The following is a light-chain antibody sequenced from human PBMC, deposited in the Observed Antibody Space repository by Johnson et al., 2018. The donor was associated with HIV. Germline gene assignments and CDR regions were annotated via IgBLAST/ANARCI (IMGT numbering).Light chain of an antibody. J-gene: IGLJ1*01. CDR1: SSNIGNNY. Sequence: QSVLTQPPSVSAAPGQKVTISCSGSSSNIGNNYVSWYQQLPGTAPKLLIYDNNKRPSGIPDRFYGSKSGTSATLGITGLQTGDEADYYCGTWDTSLGAFVFETGTKVTVL. CDR3: GTWDTSLGAFV. CDR2: DNN. V-gene: IGLV1-51*01.